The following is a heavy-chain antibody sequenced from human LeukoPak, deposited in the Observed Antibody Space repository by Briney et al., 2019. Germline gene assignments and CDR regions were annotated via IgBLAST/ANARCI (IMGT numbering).Heavy chain of an antibody. CDR1: GYTFTSYG. Sequence: ASVKVSCKASGYTFTSYGISWVRQAPGQGLEWMGWISAYNGNTNYAQKLQGRVTMTTDTSTSTAYMELRSLRSDDTAVYYCARAGLYYDFWSGYYELNWFDPWGQGTLVTVSS. J-gene: IGHJ5*02. V-gene: IGHV1-18*01. CDR3: ARAGLYYDFWSGYYELNWFDP. D-gene: IGHD3-3*01. CDR2: ISAYNGNT.